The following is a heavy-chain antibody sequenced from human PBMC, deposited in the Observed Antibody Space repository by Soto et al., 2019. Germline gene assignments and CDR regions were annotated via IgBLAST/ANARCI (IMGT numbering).Heavy chain of an antibody. CDR2: INHSGST. V-gene: IGHV4-34*01. CDR1: GGSFSGYY. CDR3: ASFQSGGYSYGRKSFDY. D-gene: IGHD5-18*01. J-gene: IGHJ4*02. Sequence: SETLSLTCAVYGGSFSGYYWSWIRQPPGKGLEWIGEINHSGSTNYNPSLKSRVTISVDTSKNQFSLKLSSVTAADTAVYYCASFQSGGYSYGRKSFDYWGQGTLVTVSS.